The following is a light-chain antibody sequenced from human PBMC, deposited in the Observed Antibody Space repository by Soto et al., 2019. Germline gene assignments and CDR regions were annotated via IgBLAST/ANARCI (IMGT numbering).Light chain of an antibody. V-gene: IGLV1-44*01. Sequence: QSALTQPPSVSASPGQSVTIPCTATSSDVGAYNRVSWYQQYPGTPPKLLIYSNNQRPSGVPDRFSGSKSGTSASLAISGLQSEDEADYYCAAWDDSLNGYVFGTGTKLTVL. CDR1: SSDVGAYNR. CDR3: AAWDDSLNGYV. CDR2: SNN. J-gene: IGLJ1*01.